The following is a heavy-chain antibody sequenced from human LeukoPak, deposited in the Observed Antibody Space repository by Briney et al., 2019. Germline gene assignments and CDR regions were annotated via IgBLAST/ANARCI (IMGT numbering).Heavy chain of an antibody. J-gene: IGHJ4*02. CDR2: ITYDRINK. D-gene: IGHD3-10*01. V-gene: IGHV3-30*04. Sequence: GVSLRLPCAASGYTFSTFSMHCFRPAPVKWLEWVSAITYDRINKRYADSVSDRVTISIDNVKNALYLQMNILRAQDTAVYYCARPYYYSSGSFRYWGPRTLVTASS. CDR1: GYTFSTFS. CDR3: ARPYYYSSGSFRY.